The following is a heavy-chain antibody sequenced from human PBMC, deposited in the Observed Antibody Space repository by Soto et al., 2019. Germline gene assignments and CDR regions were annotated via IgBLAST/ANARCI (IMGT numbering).Heavy chain of an antibody. CDR1: GFTFSSYA. V-gene: IGHV3-23*01. Sequence: EVQLLESGGGLVQRGGSLRLSCVASGFTFSSYAMGWVRQAPGKGLEWVSAIINTGGDTLYADSVKARFTISRDNFKNTLYLQMNSLRAEDAAIYYCAKASGESYPESRVFDQWGQGTRVTVSS. CDR2: IINTGGDT. CDR3: AKASGESYPESRVFDQ. J-gene: IGHJ4*02. D-gene: IGHD1-26*01.